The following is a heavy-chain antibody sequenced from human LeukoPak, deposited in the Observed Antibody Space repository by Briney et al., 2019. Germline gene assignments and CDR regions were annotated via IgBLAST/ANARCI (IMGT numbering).Heavy chain of an antibody. CDR2: IYTSGST. CDR1: GGSISSYY. D-gene: IGHD3-10*01. J-gene: IGHJ6*03. CDR3: ARDTRGSYYYYYYMDV. Sequence: SETLSLTCTVSGGSISSYYWSWIRQPAGKGLEWIGRIYTSGSTNYNPSLKSRVTMSVDTSKNQFSLKLSSVTAADTAVYYCARDTRGSYYYYYYMDVWGKGTTVTVSS. V-gene: IGHV4-4*07.